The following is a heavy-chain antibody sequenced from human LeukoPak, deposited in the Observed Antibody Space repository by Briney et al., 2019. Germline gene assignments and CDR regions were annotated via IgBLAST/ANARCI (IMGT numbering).Heavy chain of an antibody. J-gene: IGHJ4*02. V-gene: IGHV3-23*01. CDR3: AKGVGGTPFDY. CDR2: IGGSGGST. D-gene: IGHD1-26*01. Sequence: PGGSLRLSCAASGFTFSTYAMSWVCPAPGKGLEWVSAIGGSGGSTYYAESVKGRFTISRGSSKNTLYLQMNSLRAEDTAVYYCAKGVGGTPFDYWGQGTLVTVSS. CDR1: GFTFSTYA.